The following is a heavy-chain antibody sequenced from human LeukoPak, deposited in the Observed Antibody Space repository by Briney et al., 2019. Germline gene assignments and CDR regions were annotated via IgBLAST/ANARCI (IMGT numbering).Heavy chain of an antibody. V-gene: IGHV3-30-3*01. D-gene: IGHD3-3*01. CDR3: ASSLPDTIFGVVINPDY. Sequence: GGSLRLSCAASGFTFSSYAMHWVRQAPGKGLEWVAVISYDGSNEYYADSVKDRFTISRDNSKNTLYLQMNSLRAEDTAVYYCASSLPDTIFGVVINPDYWGQGTLVTVSS. CDR1: GFTFSSYA. CDR2: ISYDGSNE. J-gene: IGHJ4*02.